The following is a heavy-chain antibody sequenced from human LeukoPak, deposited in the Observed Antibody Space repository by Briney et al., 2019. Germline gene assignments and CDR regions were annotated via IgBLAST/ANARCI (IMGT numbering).Heavy chain of an antibody. J-gene: IGHJ5*02. V-gene: IGHV3-30*02. D-gene: IGHD3-16*01. CDR2: IRYDGSYK. CDR1: GLTFSRYG. CDR3: ARLWGGNGYSGGSLNL. Sequence: PGGSLRLSCAASGLTFSRYGMHWVRQAPGKGLEWVAYIRYDGSYKHYADSVKGRFTISKDNSNNMVFLQMDRLRAEDTAVYYCARLWGGNGYSGGSLNLWGQGTLVTVSS.